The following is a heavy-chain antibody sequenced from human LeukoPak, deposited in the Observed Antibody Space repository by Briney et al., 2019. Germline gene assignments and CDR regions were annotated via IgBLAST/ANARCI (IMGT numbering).Heavy chain of an antibody. J-gene: IGHJ4*02. V-gene: IGHV4-34*01. CDR2: IYHSGST. D-gene: IGHD2-15*01. CDR3: ARVCSGGSCYGFDY. CDR1: GGSFSGYY. Sequence: PSETLSLTCAVYGGSFSGYYWSWIRQPPGKGLEWIGSIYHSGSTYYNPSLKSRVTISVDTSKNQFSLKLSSVTAADTAVYYCARVCSGGSCYGFDYWGQGTLVTVSS.